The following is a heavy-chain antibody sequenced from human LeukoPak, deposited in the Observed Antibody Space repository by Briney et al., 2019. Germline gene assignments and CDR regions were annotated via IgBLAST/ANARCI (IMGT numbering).Heavy chain of an antibody. CDR3: ARVGDTSSYYYFLDF. Sequence: PSETLSLTCSVSGGSMSNYYWTWIRQPPGKGLVWIGYIFSRGNTNYNPSLKSRVTISVDTSKSQFSLKLNSVTAADTAVYYCARVGDTSSYYYFLDFWGQGTLVTVSS. V-gene: IGHV4-4*09. CDR1: GGSMSNYY. CDR2: IFSRGNT. D-gene: IGHD3-22*01. J-gene: IGHJ4*02.